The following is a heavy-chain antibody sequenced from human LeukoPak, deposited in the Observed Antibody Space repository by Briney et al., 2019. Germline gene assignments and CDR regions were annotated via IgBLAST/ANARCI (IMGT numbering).Heavy chain of an antibody. J-gene: IGHJ4*02. CDR3: TGTDYYDSSGLFTSDY. V-gene: IGHV3-73*01. D-gene: IGHD3-22*01. CDR2: IRSKANSYAT. Sequence: GGSLRLSCAASGFTFSGSAMHWVRQASGKGLEWVGRIRSKANSYATAYAASVKGRFTISRDDSKNTAYLQMNSLKTEDTAVYYRTGTDYYDSSGLFTSDYWGQGTLVTLSS. CDR1: GFTFSGSA.